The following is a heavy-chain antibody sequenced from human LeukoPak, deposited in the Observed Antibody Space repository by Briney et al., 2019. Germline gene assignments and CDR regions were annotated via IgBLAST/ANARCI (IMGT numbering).Heavy chain of an antibody. D-gene: IGHD3-3*01. J-gene: IGHJ5*02. CDR1: GGSISSGGYY. Sequence: SQTLSLTCTVSGGSISSGGYYWSWIRQPPGKGLEWIGEINHSGSTNYNPSLKSRVTISVDTSKNQFSLKLSSVTAADTAVYYCARAEAAGWSRWFDPWGQGTLVTVSS. CDR2: INHSGST. CDR3: ARAEAAGWSRWFDP. V-gene: IGHV4-30-2*01.